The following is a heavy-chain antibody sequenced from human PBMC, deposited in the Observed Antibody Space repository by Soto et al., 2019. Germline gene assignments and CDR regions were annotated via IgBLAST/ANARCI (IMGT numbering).Heavy chain of an antibody. CDR3: AKVIVVIAAAGDYFDH. CDR2: TSGSGGST. V-gene: IGHV3-23*01. J-gene: IGHJ4*02. D-gene: IGHD2-21*01. CDR1: GFTFTNYA. Sequence: VQLLESGGGLVHPGGSLRLSCAASGFTFTNYAMTWVRQAPGKGLEWVSVTSGSGGSTYYADSVKGRFTISRDNSKNTLYLQMDSLRAEDTAVYYCAKVIVVIAAAGDYFDHWGQGTLVTVSS.